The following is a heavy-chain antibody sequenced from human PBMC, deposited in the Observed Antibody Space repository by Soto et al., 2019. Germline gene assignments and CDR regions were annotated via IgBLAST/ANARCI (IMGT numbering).Heavy chain of an antibody. CDR2: ISAYNGNT. CDR1: GYTFTSYG. V-gene: IGHV1-18*01. CDR3: ARDLLGAYYDTHDAFDI. D-gene: IGHD3-22*01. J-gene: IGHJ3*02. Sequence: QVQLVQSGAEVKKPGASVKVSCKASGYTFTSYGISWVRQAPGQGLEWMGWISAYNGNTNYAQKLQGRVTMTTDTSTSTAYMELRSLRSDDTAVYYCARDLLGAYYDTHDAFDIWGQGTMFTVSS.